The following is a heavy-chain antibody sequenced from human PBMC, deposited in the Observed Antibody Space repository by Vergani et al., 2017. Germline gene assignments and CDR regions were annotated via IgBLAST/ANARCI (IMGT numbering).Heavy chain of an antibody. V-gene: IGHV3-30*18. J-gene: IGHJ6*03. CDR3: AKDFRQWRGYYMDV. Sequence: QVQLVESGGGVVQPGRSLRLSCAASGFTFSSYGMHWVRQAPGKGLEWVAVISYDGSNKYYADSVKGRFTISRDNSKNTLYLQMNSLRAEDTAVYYCAKDFRQWRGYYMDVWGKGTTVTVSS. CDR1: GFTFSSYG. D-gene: IGHD6-19*01. CDR2: ISYDGSNK.